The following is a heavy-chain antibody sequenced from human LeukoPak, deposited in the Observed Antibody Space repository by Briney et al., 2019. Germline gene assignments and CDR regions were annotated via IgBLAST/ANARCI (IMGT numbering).Heavy chain of an antibody. CDR3: ARDRRGYSSYDMN. V-gene: IGHV1-2*06. J-gene: IGHJ4*02. Sequence: GASVKVSCKASGYTFNGYYMHWVRQAPGHGLEWMGRINPNSGGADSAQKFQGRVTLTIDTSINTAYMELSSLRSDDTAVYYCARDRRGYSSYDMNWGQGTLVTVSS. CDR1: GYTFNGYY. CDR2: INPNSGGA. D-gene: IGHD5-12*01.